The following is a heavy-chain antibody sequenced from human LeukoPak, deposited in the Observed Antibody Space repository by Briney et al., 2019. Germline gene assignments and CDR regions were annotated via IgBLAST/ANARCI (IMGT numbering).Heavy chain of an antibody. Sequence: GGSLRLSCAASGFTFSSHGMSWVRQAPGKGLEWVSAISGSGNTYYADSVKGRFTISRDISKNTLYLQMNSLRAEDTAVYYCAKPIAVAGNSDYWGQGTLVTVSS. CDR3: AKPIAVAGNSDY. CDR2: ISGSGNT. CDR1: GFTFSSHG. J-gene: IGHJ4*02. D-gene: IGHD6-19*01. V-gene: IGHV3-23*01.